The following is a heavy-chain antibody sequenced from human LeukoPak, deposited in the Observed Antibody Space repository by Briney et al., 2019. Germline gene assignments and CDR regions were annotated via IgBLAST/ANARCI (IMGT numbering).Heavy chain of an antibody. J-gene: IGHJ5*02. CDR2: IYYSGSP. CDR3: ARERSMVRGVSWFDP. V-gene: IGHV4-59*13. CDR1: GGSISSYY. Sequence: PSETLSLTCTVSGGSISSYYWSWIRQPPGKGLEWIGYIYYSGSPNYNPSLNSRVTISVDTSKNQFSLKLSSVTAADTAVYYCARERSMVRGVSWFDPWGQGTLVTVSS. D-gene: IGHD3-10*01.